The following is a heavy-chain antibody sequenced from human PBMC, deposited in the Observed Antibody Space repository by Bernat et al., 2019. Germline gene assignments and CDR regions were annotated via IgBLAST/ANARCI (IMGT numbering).Heavy chain of an antibody. CDR3: ARDRLAAAGLYDY. Sequence: QVQLVESGGGVVQPGRSLRLSCAASGFTFSSYAMHWVRQAPGKGLEWVAVISYDGSNKYYADSVKGRFTISRDNSKNTLYLQMNSLRAEDTAVYYCARDRLAAAGLYDYWGHGTLVTVSS. D-gene: IGHD6-13*01. CDR2: ISYDGSNK. J-gene: IGHJ4*01. V-gene: IGHV3-30*01. CDR1: GFTFSSYA.